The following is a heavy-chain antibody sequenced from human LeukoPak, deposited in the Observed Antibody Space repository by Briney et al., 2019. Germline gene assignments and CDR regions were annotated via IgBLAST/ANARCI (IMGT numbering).Heavy chain of an antibody. V-gene: IGHV1-69*13. D-gene: IGHD2-2*01. CDR3: ARGAVPSSYYYYMDV. Sequence: GASVKVSCKASGGTFSSYAISWVRQAPGQGLEWMGGIIPIFGTANYAQKFQGRVTITADESTSTAYMELSSLRSEDTAVYYCARGAVPSSYYYYMDVWGKGTTVTVSS. CDR2: IIPIFGTA. CDR1: GGTFSSYA. J-gene: IGHJ6*03.